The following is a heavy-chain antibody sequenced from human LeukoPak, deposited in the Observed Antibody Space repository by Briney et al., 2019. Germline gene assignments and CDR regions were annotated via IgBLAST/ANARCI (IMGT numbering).Heavy chain of an antibody. CDR3: AREKYDHPYDILDY. CDR2: INTNTGNP. D-gene: IGHD3-9*01. J-gene: IGHJ4*02. CDR1: GYTFTSYA. V-gene: IGHV7-4-1*02. Sequence: ASVTVSCKASGYTFTSYAMNWVRQAPGQGLEWMGWINTNTGNPTYAQGFTGRFVFSLDTSVSTAYLQISSLKAEDTAVYYCAREKYDHPYDILDYWGQGTLVTVSS.